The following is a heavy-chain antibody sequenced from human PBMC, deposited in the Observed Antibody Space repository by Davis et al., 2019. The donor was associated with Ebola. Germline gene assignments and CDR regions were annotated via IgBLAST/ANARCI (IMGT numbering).Heavy chain of an antibody. D-gene: IGHD2-2*01. V-gene: IGHV3-21*01. Sequence: GESLKISCAASGFTFSSYSMNWVRQAPGKGLEWVSSISSSSSYIYYADSVKGRFTISRDNTKDLVFLELNSLRAEDTAVYYCAKDRCSSRRCQDFYYGMDVWGQGTTVTVSS. CDR1: GFTFSSYS. CDR3: AKDRCSSRRCQDFYYGMDV. CDR2: ISSSSSYI. J-gene: IGHJ6*02.